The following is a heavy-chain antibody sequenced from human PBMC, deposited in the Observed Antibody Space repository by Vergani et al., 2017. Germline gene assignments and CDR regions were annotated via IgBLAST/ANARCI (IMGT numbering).Heavy chain of an antibody. D-gene: IGHD6-13*01. Sequence: EVQLVESGGGLVQPGRSLRLSCAASGFTFDDYAMHWVRQAPGKGLEWVSGISWNSGSIGYADSVKGRFTISRDNAKNSLYLQMNSLRAEDTALYYCAKGFSSSWLPHAFDIWGQGTTVTVSS. V-gene: IGHV3-9*01. J-gene: IGHJ3*02. CDR2: ISWNSGSI. CDR1: GFTFDDYA. CDR3: AKGFSSSWLPHAFDI.